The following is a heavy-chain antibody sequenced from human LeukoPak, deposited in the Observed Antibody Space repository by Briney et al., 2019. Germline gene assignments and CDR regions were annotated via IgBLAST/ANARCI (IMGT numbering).Heavy chain of an antibody. J-gene: IGHJ4*02. D-gene: IGHD1-26*01. Sequence: GGSLRLSCAASGFTFSSYSMNWVRQAPGKGLEWVSYISSSSSTIYYADSVKGRFTISRDNAKNSLYLQMNSLRAEDTAVYYCARALGGPQYSGSYYGYWGQGTLVTVSS. CDR2: ISSSSSTI. CDR3: ARALGGPQYSGSYYGY. CDR1: GFTFSSYS. V-gene: IGHV3-48*01.